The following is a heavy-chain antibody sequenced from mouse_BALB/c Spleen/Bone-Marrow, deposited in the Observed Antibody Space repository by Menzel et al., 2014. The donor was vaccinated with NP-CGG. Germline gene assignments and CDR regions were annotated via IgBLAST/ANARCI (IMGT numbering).Heavy chain of an antibody. CDR2: IRLKSNNYAT. D-gene: IGHD1-2*01. Sequence: DVQLQESGGGLVQPGGSMKLSCVASGFTFSNYWMNWVRQSPEKGLEWVAEIRLKSNNYATHYAESVKGRFTISRDDSKSSVYLQMNNLRAEDTGIYYCTRVLRPHDYWGQGTTLTVSS. J-gene: IGHJ2*01. CDR3: TRVLRPHDY. CDR1: GFTFSNYW. V-gene: IGHV6-6*02.